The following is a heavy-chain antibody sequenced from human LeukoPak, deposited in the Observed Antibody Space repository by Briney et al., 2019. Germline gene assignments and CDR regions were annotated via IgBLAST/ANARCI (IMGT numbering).Heavy chain of an antibody. V-gene: IGHV1-18*01. CDR2: ISAYNGNT. Sequence: ASVKDSCKASGYTFTSYGISWVRQAPGQGLEWMGWISAYNGNTNYAQKLQGRVTMTTDTSTSTAYMELRSLRSDDTAVYYCASGGGFWSGYYKADAFDIWAEGTMVTVSS. J-gene: IGHJ3*02. CDR3: ASGGGFWSGYYKADAFDI. CDR1: GYTFTSYG. D-gene: IGHD3-3*01.